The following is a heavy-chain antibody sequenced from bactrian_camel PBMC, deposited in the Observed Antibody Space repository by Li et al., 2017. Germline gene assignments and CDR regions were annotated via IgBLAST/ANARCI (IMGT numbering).Heavy chain of an antibody. Sequence: QVQLVESGGGPVQAGGSLRLTCTASGYASAIKCWGWFRQAPGKEREEVGIARTYSDTTSYGDPVKGRFTIVVDNAKDTMYLQMNNLNQEDTARYYCAVDRGTGCKFRAGTAYWGQGTQVTVS. J-gene: IGHJ4*01. V-gene: IGHV3S53*01. CDR1: GYASAIKC. CDR3: AVDRGTGCKFRAGTAY. CDR2: RTYSDTT. D-gene: IGHD6*01.